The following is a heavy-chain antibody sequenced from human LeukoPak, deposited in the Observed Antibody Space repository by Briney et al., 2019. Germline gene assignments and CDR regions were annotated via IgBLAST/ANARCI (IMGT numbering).Heavy chain of an antibody. Sequence: PGGSLRLSCAASGFIFSGYGMHWVRQAPGKGLEWVAVIWYDGVKKYYADSVKGRFTISKDNSKNTLYVQMNSLRAEDTAVYYCARDPSNGDLYLDYWGQGTLVTVSS. J-gene: IGHJ4*02. D-gene: IGHD4-17*01. CDR3: ARDPSNGDLYLDY. CDR1: GFIFSGYG. V-gene: IGHV3-33*01. CDR2: IWYDGVKK.